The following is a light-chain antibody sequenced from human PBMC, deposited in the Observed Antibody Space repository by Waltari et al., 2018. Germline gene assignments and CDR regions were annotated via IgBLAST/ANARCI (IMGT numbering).Light chain of an antibody. J-gene: IGKJ2*03. V-gene: IGKV1-9*01. CDR2: YAN. Sequence: IQMSPSPSSLSASVGDRVTITCRASQGISSYLNCYQQKPGKAPKLLIYYANSLASGVPSRFRGSGSGKEFTLTISSLQPEDCATYYCQQGKSYPYSFGQGTKVEIK. CDR1: QGISSY. CDR3: QQGKSYPYS.